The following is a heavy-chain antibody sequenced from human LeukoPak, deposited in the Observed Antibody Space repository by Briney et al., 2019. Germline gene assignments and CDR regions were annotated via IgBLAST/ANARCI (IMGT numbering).Heavy chain of an antibody. J-gene: IGHJ4*02. Sequence: EASVKVSCKASGGTFSSYAISWVRQAPGQGLEWMGRIIPIFGTANYAQKFQGRVTITTDESTSTAYMELSSLRSEDTAVYYCASPDYGDYAYFDYWGQGTLVTVSS. CDR2: IIPIFGTA. V-gene: IGHV1-69*05. CDR3: ASPDYGDYAYFDY. D-gene: IGHD4-17*01. CDR1: GGTFSSYA.